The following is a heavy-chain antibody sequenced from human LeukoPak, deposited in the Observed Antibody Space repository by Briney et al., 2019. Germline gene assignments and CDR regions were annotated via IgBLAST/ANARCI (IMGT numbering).Heavy chain of an antibody. CDR3: ARRTAVARTAHFDY. J-gene: IGHJ4*02. D-gene: IGHD6-19*01. Sequence: SSETLSLTCSVSGGSIRSNNFSWDWIRQPPGKGLEWIGSFSYGGTTYFNPSLKSRVTMSVDTSKNQFSLKVTSVTAADTAVYYCARRTAVARTAHFDYWGQGILATVSS. V-gene: IGHV4-39*01. CDR1: GGSIRSNNFS. CDR2: FSYGGTT.